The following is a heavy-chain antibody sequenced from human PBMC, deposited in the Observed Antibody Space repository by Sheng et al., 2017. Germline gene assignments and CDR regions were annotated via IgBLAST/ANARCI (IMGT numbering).Heavy chain of an antibody. Sequence: QVQLVQSGAEVKKPGSSVKVSCKTSGGTFNSNAISWVRQAPGQGLEWMGGIIPIIGVTNYAQKFQGRVTISADKSTSTAYMDLNSLSSEDTAIYYCARRRDSSSWFNYLDVWGQGTPVTVSS. J-gene: IGHJ6*02. V-gene: IGHV1-69*04. CDR3: ARRRDSSSWFNYLDV. CDR1: GGTFNSNA. D-gene: IGHD6-13*01. CDR2: IIPIIGVT.